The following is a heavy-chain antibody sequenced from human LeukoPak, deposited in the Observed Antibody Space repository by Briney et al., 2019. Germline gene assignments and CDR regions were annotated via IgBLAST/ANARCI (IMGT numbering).Heavy chain of an antibody. CDR3: ARVGWGNAAAHPNWLDP. CDR2: IYYNGNT. D-gene: IGHD6-6*01. Sequence: PSETLSLTCTVSGGSISATTYYWGWIRQPPGTGLEWIANIYYNGNTAYDPSLKSRATISIDTSKNQFSLRLNSVTAADTAVYYCARVGWGNAAAHPNWLDPWGQGILVTVSS. CDR1: GGSISATTYY. J-gene: IGHJ5*02. V-gene: IGHV4-39*07.